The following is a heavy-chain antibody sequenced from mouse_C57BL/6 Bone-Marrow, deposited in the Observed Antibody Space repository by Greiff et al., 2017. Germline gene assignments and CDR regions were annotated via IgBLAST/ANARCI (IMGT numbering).Heavy chain of an antibody. CDR1: GYAFSSYW. V-gene: IGHV1-80*01. CDR2: IYPGDGDT. J-gene: IGHJ2*01. Sequence: VKLVESGAELVKPGASVKISCKASGYAFSSYWMNWVKQRPGKGLEWIGQIYPGDGDTNYNGKFKGKATLTADKSSRTAYMQLSSLTSEDSAVYFCARSGDYGSSYNFDYWGQGTTLTVSS. CDR3: ARSGDYGSSYNFDY. D-gene: IGHD1-1*01.